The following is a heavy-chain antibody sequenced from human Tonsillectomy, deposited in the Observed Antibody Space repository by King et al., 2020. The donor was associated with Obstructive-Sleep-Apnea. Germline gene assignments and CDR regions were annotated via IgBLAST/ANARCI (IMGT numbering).Heavy chain of an antibody. D-gene: IGHD3-10*01. Sequence: VQLQQWGAGLLKPSETLSLTCAAYGGSFSGYYWSWIRQPPGKGLEWIGEINHSGSTNYNPSLKSRVTISVDTSKNQFSLKLSSVTAADTAVYYCARGLEWFGELHDYWGQGTLVTVSS. V-gene: IGHV4-34*01. CDR3: ARGLEWFGELHDY. CDR1: GGSFSGYY. CDR2: INHSGST. J-gene: IGHJ4*02.